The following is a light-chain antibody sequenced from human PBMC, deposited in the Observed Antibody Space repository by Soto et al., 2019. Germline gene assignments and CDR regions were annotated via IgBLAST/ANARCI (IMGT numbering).Light chain of an antibody. CDR1: QSVSSY. V-gene: IGKV3-11*01. J-gene: IGKJ2*01. Sequence: EIVLTKSPATLSLSPGERATLYCRASQSVSSYLAWYQQKPGQAPRLLIYDASNRATGIPARFSGSGSGTDFTLTNSSLEPEDFAVYYCQQPYTFGQGTKLEIK. CDR3: QQPYT. CDR2: DAS.